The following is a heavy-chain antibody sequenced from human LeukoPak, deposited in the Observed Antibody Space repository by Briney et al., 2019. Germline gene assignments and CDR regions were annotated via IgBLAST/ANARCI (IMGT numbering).Heavy chain of an antibody. Sequence: SETLSLTCTVSGGSISSSGYYWGWIRQPPEKGLEWIGSIYYSESTYYNPSLKSRVTMSVDTPRNQFSLKLSSVTAADTAVYYCARQRADRIFGVVMGFGLDYWGRGTLVTVSS. V-gene: IGHV4-39*07. CDR1: GGSISSSGYY. J-gene: IGHJ4*02. CDR2: IYYSEST. CDR3: ARQRADRIFGVVMGFGLDY. D-gene: IGHD3-3*02.